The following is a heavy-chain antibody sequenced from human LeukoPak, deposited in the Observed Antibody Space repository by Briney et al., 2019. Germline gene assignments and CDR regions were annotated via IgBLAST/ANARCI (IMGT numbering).Heavy chain of an antibody. Sequence: GGSLRLSCAASGFTFSSYWMNWVRQAPGKGLEWVANIKQDGSEKYYVDSVKGRFTISRDNAKNSLYLQMNSLRAEDTAVYYCARASIWFGESYYFDYWGQGTLVTVSS. J-gene: IGHJ4*02. CDR1: GFTFSSYW. CDR2: IKQDGSEK. CDR3: ARASIWFGESYYFDY. D-gene: IGHD3-10*01. V-gene: IGHV3-7*03.